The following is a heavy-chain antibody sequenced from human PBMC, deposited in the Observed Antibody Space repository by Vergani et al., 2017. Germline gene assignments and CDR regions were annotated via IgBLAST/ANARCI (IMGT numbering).Heavy chain of an antibody. CDR2: IYHSGST. CDR3: ARTIVAGTYYYYYGMDV. D-gene: IGHD6-19*01. CDR1: GSHISRGGYS. V-gene: IGHV4-30-2*01. J-gene: IGHJ6*02. Sequence: QLPLQESGSGLVTPSQILSPIRAVSGSHISRGGYSWSWIRQPPGKGLEWIWYIYHSGSTYYNPSLKSRVTISVDRSKNQFSLKLSSVTAADTAVYYWARTIVAGTYYYYYGMDVWGQGTTVTVSS.